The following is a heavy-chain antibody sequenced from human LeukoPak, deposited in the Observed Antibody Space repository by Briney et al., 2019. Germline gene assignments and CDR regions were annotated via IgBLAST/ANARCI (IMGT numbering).Heavy chain of an antibody. CDR1: GYTFNTYG. D-gene: IGHD2-15*01. J-gene: IGHJ6*03. Sequence: ASVKVSCKASGYTFNTYGITWVRQAPGQGLEWMGWISGYNGKTKYAQKLQGRVTMTTDTSTSTAYMELRSLRSDDTAVYYCARTSGPVTLGYYYYMDVWGKGTTVTISS. CDR2: ISGYNGKT. V-gene: IGHV1-18*01. CDR3: ARTSGPVTLGYYYYMDV.